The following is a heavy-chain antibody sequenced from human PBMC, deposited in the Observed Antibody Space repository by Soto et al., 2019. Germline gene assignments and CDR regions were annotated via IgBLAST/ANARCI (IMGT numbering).Heavy chain of an antibody. Sequence: ASVKVSCKASGYTFIAYYVHWVRQAPGQGLEWMGWINPNNGDTDYAQKFQGRVTMTRDTSIRTAYLELRSLISDDTAVYYCAAPGVRGVPFYYGMDVWGQGTTVTVSS. V-gene: IGHV1-2*02. D-gene: IGHD3-10*01. J-gene: IGHJ6*02. CDR1: GYTFIAYY. CDR3: AAPGVRGVPFYYGMDV. CDR2: INPNNGDT.